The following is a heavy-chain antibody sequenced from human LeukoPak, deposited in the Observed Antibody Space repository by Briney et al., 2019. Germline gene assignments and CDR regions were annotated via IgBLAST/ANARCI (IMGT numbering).Heavy chain of an antibody. CDR2: IWSDGSSK. CDR3: ARGQPPSYYDMDV. V-gene: IGHV3-33*01. D-gene: IGHD6-13*01. CDR1: GFTFSSYG. J-gene: IGHJ6*02. Sequence: GRSLRLSCAASGFTFSSYGMHWVRQAPGKGLEWVAVIWSDGSSKHYADSVKGRFTISRGNSKNTLYLQMNSLRAEDTALYYCARGQPPSYYDMDVWGQGTTVTVSS.